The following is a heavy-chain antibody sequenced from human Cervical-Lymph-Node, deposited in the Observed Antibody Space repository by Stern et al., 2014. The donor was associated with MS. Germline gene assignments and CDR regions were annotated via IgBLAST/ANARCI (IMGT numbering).Heavy chain of an antibody. D-gene: IGHD1-1*01. CDR1: GFPLSIYS. J-gene: IGHJ5*01. V-gene: IGHV3-48*01. Sequence: EDQLVESGGGLVQPGGFLRLSCAASGFPLSIYSMNWVRQAPGKGLEWVSYISTISTIYYADSVKGRFTISRDNAKNSLYLQMNSLRAEDTAVYFCARDDWVERLDSWGQGTLVTVSS. CDR3: ARDDWVERLDS. CDR2: ISTISTI.